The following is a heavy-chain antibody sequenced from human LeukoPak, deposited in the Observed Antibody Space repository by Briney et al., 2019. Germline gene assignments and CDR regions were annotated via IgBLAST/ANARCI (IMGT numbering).Heavy chain of an antibody. D-gene: IGHD1-26*01. Sequence: SETLSLTCTVSGGSISSSSYYWGWIRQPPGKGLEWIGSIYYSGSTYYNPSLKSRVTISVDTSKNQFSLKLSSVTAADTAVYYCARDRSWPVPFDYWGQGTLVTVSS. CDR3: ARDRSWPVPFDY. V-gene: IGHV4-39*07. CDR1: GGSISSSSYY. J-gene: IGHJ4*02. CDR2: IYYSGST.